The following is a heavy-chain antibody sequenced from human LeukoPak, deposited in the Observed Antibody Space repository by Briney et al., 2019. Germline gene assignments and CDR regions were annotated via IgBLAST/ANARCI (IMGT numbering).Heavy chain of an antibody. D-gene: IGHD2-15*01. CDR2: INHSGST. J-gene: IGHJ4*02. CDR1: GGSFSGYY. CDR3: ARGGPRYCSGGSCYFGY. V-gene: IGHV4-34*01. Sequence: SEILSLTCAVYGGSFSGYYWSWIRQPPGKGLEWIGEINHSGSTNYNPSLKSRVTISVDTSKNQFSLKLSSVTAADTAVYYCARGGPRYCSGGSCYFGYWGQGTLVTVSS.